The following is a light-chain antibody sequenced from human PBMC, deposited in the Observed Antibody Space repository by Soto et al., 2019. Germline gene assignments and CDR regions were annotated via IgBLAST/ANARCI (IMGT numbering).Light chain of an antibody. CDR2: DSS. CDR1: QSVSRY. CDR3: PQRSNWPPA. V-gene: IGKV3-11*01. J-gene: IGKJ4*01. Sequence: EIVLTQSRATLSLSTGDRATLSCRASQSVSRYLAWYQQKPGQAPRLLIYDSSNRATGIPARFSGSGSGTDLTLTISSLEPEDFAVYYCPQRSNWPPAFGGGTKVDI.